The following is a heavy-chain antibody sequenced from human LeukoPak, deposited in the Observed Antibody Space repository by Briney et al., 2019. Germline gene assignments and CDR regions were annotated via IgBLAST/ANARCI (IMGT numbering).Heavy chain of an antibody. CDR1: GYTFTSYA. CDR3: ARGPHLIVSSGYYADAFDI. V-gene: IGHV1-3*03. CDR2: INAGNGNT. D-gene: IGHD3-22*01. Sequence: ASVKVSCKASGYTFTSYAMHWVRQAPGQRLEWMGWINAGNGNTKYSQEFQGRATITRDTSASTAYMELSSLRSEDMAVYYCARGPHLIVSSGYYADAFDIWGQGTMVTVSS. J-gene: IGHJ3*02.